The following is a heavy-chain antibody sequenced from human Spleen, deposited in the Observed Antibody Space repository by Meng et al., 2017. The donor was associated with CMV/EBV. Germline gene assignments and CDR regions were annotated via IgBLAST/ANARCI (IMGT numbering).Heavy chain of an antibody. V-gene: IGHV4-4*02. Sequence: SSNLWTWVRQVPGKGLEWIGEIYHSGGTNYNPSLKGRVTVSVDKFKNQFSLKLGSVTAADTAVYYCARIERRRILKYCSSGYSTTDYWGQGTLVTVSS. CDR3: ARIERRRILKYCSSGYSTTDY. J-gene: IGHJ4*02. D-gene: IGHD2-2*01. CDR1: SSNL. CDR2: IYHSGGT.